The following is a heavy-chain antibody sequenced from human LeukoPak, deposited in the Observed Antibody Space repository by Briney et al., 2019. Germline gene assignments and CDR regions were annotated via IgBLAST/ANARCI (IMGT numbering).Heavy chain of an antibody. Sequence: SETPSLTCTVSGGSIISYYWSWIRQPPGKGLEWIGYISYSGSTNYNPSLKSRLTISLDTSKRQFSLNLNSVTVADTALYYCARDYGGGWYQIDYWGQGTLVTVSS. D-gene: IGHD6-13*01. V-gene: IGHV4-59*12. CDR1: GGSIISYY. CDR2: ISYSGST. J-gene: IGHJ4*02. CDR3: ARDYGGGWYQIDY.